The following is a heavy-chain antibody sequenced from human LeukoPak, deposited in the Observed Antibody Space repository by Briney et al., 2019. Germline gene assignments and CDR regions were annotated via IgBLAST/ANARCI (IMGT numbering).Heavy chain of an antibody. D-gene: IGHD2-2*02. CDR2: ISSSSSTI. Sequence: GGSLRLSCAASGFTFSSYSMNWVRQAPGKGLEWVLYISSSSSTIYYADSVEGRFTISRDNAKNSLYLQMNSLRAEDTAVYYCARGGCSSTSCYNSRTPYNWFDPWGQGTLVTVSS. V-gene: IGHV3-48*01. CDR3: ARGGCSSTSCYNSRTPYNWFDP. J-gene: IGHJ5*02. CDR1: GFTFSSYS.